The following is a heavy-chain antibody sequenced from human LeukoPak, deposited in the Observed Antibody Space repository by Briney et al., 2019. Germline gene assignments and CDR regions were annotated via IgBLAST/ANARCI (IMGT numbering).Heavy chain of an antibody. V-gene: IGHV1-2*02. J-gene: IGHJ4*02. CDR3: AKYYYDSYEGYYFDY. CDR2: INPNSGGT. CDR1: EYTFTGSY. Sequence: ASVKVSCKASEYTFTGSYMHWMRQAPGQGLEWMGWINPNSGGTNYAQMFQGRVTMTRDTSISTAYMELSSLKSDDTAVYYCAKYYYDSYEGYYFDYWGQGTLVTVSS. D-gene: IGHD3-22*01.